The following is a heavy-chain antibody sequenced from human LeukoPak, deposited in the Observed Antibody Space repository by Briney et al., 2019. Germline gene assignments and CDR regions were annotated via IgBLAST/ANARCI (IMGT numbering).Heavy chain of an antibody. CDR3: ARDRARTTMVRGVFDY. CDR2: IYYSGST. J-gene: IGHJ4*02. V-gene: IGHV4-59*12. Sequence: SETLSLTCTVSGGSISSYYWSWIRQPPGKGLEWIGYIYYSGSTNYNPSLKSRVTISVDTSKNQFSLKLSSVTAADTAVYYCARDRARTTMVRGVFDYWGQGTLVTVSS. CDR1: GGSISSYY. D-gene: IGHD3-10*01.